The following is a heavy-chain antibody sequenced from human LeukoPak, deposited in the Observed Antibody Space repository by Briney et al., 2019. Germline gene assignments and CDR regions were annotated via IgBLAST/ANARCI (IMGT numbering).Heavy chain of an antibody. CDR1: GDSFPTYW. J-gene: IGHJ4*02. Sequence: GESLKISCKGPGDSFPTYWIGWVRQMPGKGLEWMGIIYPGDSETRYSPSFQGQVTISADKSISTAYLQWSRLKASDTAMYYCARKSRADYWGQGTLVTVSS. V-gene: IGHV5-51*01. CDR2: IYPGDSET. CDR3: ARKSRADY.